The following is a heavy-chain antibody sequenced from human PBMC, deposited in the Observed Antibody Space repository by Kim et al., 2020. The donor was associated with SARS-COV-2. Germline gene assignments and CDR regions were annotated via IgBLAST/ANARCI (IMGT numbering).Heavy chain of an antibody. V-gene: IGHV1-18*01. CDR3: ASHEPEGSYYYYYGMDV. CDR1: GYTFTSYG. Sequence: ASVKVSCEASGYTFTSYGISWVRQAPGQGLEWMGWISAYNGNTNYAQKLQGRVTMTTDTSTSTAYMELRSLRSDDTAVYYCASHEPEGSYYYYYGMDVWGQGTTATVSS. CDR2: ISAYNGNT. J-gene: IGHJ6*02.